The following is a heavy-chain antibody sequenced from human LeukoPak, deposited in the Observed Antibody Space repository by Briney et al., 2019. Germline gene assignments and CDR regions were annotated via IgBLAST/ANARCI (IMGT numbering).Heavy chain of an antibody. J-gene: IGHJ4*02. V-gene: IGHV4-34*01. CDR2: INHSGST. D-gene: IGHD3-3*01. CDR3: ARGRLGYDFWSGYSPLFDY. CDR1: GGSFSGYY. Sequence: SETLSLTCAAYGGSFSGYYWSWIRQPPGKGLEWIREINHSGSTNYNPSLKSRVTISVDTSKNQFSLKLSSVTAADTAVYYCARGRLGYDFWSGYSPLFDYWGQGTLVTVSS.